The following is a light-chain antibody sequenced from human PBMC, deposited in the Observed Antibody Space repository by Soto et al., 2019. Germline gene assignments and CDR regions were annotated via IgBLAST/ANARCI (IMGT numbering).Light chain of an antibody. CDR2: KVS. J-gene: IGKJ2*01. CDR3: MQGTHWPFT. V-gene: IGKV2-30*02. Sequence: DVVLTQSPLSLPVTLGQPASISCRSGQSLVHSDGNTYLSWLQQRPGQSPRRLIYKVSNRESGVPDKFSGSGSGTDFTLLITRVEAEDVGVYYCMQGTHWPFTFGQGTKLEIK. CDR1: QSLVHSDGNTY.